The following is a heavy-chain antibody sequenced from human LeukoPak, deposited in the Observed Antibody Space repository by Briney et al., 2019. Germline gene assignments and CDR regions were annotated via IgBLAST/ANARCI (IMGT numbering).Heavy chain of an antibody. V-gene: IGHV5-51*01. J-gene: IGHJ4*02. CDR2: IYPGDSDT. D-gene: IGHD5-12*01. CDR3: ARQITDQSSGYDSIDY. CDR1: GYSFTSYW. Sequence: GESLKISCKGSGYSFTSYWIGWVRQMPGKGLEWMGIIYPGDSDTRYSPSFEGQVSISADKSITTAYLQWSSLKASDTAMYYCARQITDQSSGYDSIDYWGQGTLVTVPS.